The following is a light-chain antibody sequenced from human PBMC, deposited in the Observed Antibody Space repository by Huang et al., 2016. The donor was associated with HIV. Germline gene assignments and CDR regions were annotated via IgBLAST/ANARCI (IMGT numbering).Light chain of an antibody. V-gene: IGKV1-9*01. CDR3: QQLNRYPYT. CDR1: QGISSY. J-gene: IGKJ2*01. CDR2: AAS. Sequence: IQLTQSPSSLSASVGDRVTITCRASQGISSYLAWYQQKPGKAPKLLIYAASTLQSGVPSRCSGSGSGTDFTLTSSSLQPEDFATYYCQQLNRYPYTFGQGTKLEIK.